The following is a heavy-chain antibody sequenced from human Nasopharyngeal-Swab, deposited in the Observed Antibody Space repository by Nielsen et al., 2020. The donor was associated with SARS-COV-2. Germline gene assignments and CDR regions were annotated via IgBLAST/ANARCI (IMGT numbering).Heavy chain of an antibody. CDR1: GFTFSSYA. CDR2: ISYDGSNK. V-gene: IGHV3-30-3*01. J-gene: IGHJ3*02. CDR3: ARDLDYYDSSGAFDI. D-gene: IGHD3-22*01. Sequence: GESLKISCAASGFTFSSYAMHWVRQAPGKGLEWVAVISYDGSNKYYADSVKGRFTISRDNSKNTLYLQMNSLRAEDTAVYYCARDLDYYDSSGAFDIWGQGTMVTVSS.